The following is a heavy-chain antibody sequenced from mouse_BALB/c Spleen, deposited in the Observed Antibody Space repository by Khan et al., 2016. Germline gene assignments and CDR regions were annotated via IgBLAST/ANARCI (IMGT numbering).Heavy chain of an antibody. CDR2: IRLKSNNYAT. CDR3: PTGFAY. Sequence: EVKLEESGGGLVQPGGSMKLSCVASGFTFSNYWMNWVRQSPEKGLEWVAEIRLKSNNYATHYAESVKGRFTISRDDSKSSVCLQMNNLRAEDTGISYCPTGFAYWGQGTLVTVSA. CDR1: GFTFSNYW. J-gene: IGHJ3*01. V-gene: IGHV6-6*02.